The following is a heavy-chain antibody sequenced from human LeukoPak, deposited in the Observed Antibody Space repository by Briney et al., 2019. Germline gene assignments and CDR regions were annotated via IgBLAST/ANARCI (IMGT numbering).Heavy chain of an antibody. D-gene: IGHD2-15*01. CDR2: ISGSGGST. Sequence: PGGSLRLSGAASGFTFSSYAMSWVRQAPGKGLEWVSAISGSGGSTYYADSVKGRFTISRDNSKNTLYLQMNSLRAEDTAVYYCAKDQGPVVAATPDYWGQGTLVTVSS. J-gene: IGHJ4*02. CDR1: GFTFSSYA. V-gene: IGHV3-23*01. CDR3: AKDQGPVVAATPDY.